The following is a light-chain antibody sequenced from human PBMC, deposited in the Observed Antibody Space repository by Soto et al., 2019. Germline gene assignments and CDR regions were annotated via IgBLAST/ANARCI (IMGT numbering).Light chain of an antibody. CDR2: GAS. V-gene: IGKV3-15*01. J-gene: IGKJ1*01. CDR3: QQDNNWPPWK. CDR1: QSVSSN. Sequence: EIVMTQSPATLSVSPGERATLSCRASQSVSSNLAWYQQKPGQAPRLLIYGASTRATGIPARFSGSGSGTEVTLTISSLQSADFAVYYCQQDNNWPPWKFGHGDKVEIK.